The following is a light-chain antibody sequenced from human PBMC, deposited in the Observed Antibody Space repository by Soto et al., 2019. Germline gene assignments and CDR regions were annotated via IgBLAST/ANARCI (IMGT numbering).Light chain of an antibody. Sequence: QSVLTQPPSASGTSGQSVTICCSGSSSNIGVNTVSWYQQLPGTAPKLLIQNNNQRPSGVPDRFSGSKSGTSASLVLSGLQSDDEAEYYCAAWDDSLNGVLFGGGTKLTVL. J-gene: IGLJ2*01. CDR1: SSNIGVNT. CDR3: AAWDDSLNGVL. CDR2: NNN. V-gene: IGLV1-44*01.